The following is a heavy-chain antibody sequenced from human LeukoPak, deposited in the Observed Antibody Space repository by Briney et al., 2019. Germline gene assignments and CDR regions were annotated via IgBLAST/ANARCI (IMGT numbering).Heavy chain of an antibody. CDR1: GFTFKNST. J-gene: IGHJ4*02. CDR3: AKDRAIRGGKGFDS. Sequence: GGTLRLSCEATGFTFKNSTMSWVPQSPVKGLLCLSSISDSGGTIYHTDPVKGRFTTSRDNSKKTLYLQMNSLRAEDTAVYYCAKDRAIRGGKGFDSWGQGTLVTVSS. D-gene: IGHD3-10*01. V-gene: IGHV3-23*01. CDR2: ISDSGGTI.